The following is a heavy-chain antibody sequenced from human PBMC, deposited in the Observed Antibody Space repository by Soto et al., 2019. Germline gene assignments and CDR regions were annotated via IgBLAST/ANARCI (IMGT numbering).Heavy chain of an antibody. Sequence: GGSLRLSYAASGFTFSSYAMSWVRQDPGKGLEWVSAISGSGGSTYYADSVKGRFTISRDNSKNTLYLQMNSLRAEDTAVYYCRYCSSTSCQSLDYWGQGTLVTVS. V-gene: IGHV3-23*01. CDR1: GFTFSSYA. J-gene: IGHJ4*02. D-gene: IGHD2-2*01. CDR3: RYCSSTSCQSLDY. CDR2: ISGSGGST.